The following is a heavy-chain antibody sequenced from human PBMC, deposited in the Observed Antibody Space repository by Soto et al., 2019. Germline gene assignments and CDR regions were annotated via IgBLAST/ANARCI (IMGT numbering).Heavy chain of an antibody. V-gene: IGHV4-59*01. Sequence: QVQLQESGPGLVKPSETLSLTCTVSGGSISSYYWSWIWQPPGKGLEWIGYIYYSGSTNYNPSLKSRVTISVDTSKNQFSLKLSSVTAADTAVYYCAREGRRSYYYGMDVWGQGTTVTVSS. D-gene: IGHD6-25*01. CDR1: GGSISSYY. CDR2: IYYSGST. CDR3: AREGRRSYYYGMDV. J-gene: IGHJ6*02.